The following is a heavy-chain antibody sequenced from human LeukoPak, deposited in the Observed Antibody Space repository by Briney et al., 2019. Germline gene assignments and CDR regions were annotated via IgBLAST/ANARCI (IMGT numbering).Heavy chain of an antibody. CDR1: GVSISGYY. V-gene: IGHV4-59*01. D-gene: IGHD6-13*01. CDR3: ARGVTPAAGVGYFVF. CDR2: VYFSGGT. Sequence: SETLSLTCTASGVSISGYYWSWIRQPPGKGLEWVGHVYFSGGTKYNSSLESLVIISVDTSKNKFSLKMNFRTAAERAVYYGARGVTPAAGVGYFVFWGQGSLVTVSS. J-gene: IGHJ4*02.